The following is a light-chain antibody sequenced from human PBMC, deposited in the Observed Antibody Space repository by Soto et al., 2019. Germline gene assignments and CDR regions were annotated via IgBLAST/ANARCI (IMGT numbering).Light chain of an antibody. Sequence: QSVLTQPASVSGSPGQSITISCTGTSSDVGGYNYVSWYQQHPGKAPKLMIYDVSNRPSGVSNRFSGSKSGNTASLTISGLQAEDEADYYCSSYTSSSTLGFGGGTKL. CDR3: SSYTSSSTLG. CDR1: SSDVGGYNY. J-gene: IGLJ2*01. V-gene: IGLV2-14*01. CDR2: DVS.